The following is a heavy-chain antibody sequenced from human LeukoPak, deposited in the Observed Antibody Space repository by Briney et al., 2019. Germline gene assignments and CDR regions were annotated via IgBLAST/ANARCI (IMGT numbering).Heavy chain of an antibody. J-gene: IGHJ4*02. D-gene: IGHD6-13*01. CDR3: ARGRIAAAGVIDY. CDR1: GYTFTSYD. V-gene: IGHV1-8*01. CDR2: MNPNSGNT. Sequence: ASVKVSCKASGYTFTSYDINWARQATGQGLEWMGWMNPNSGNTGYAQKFQGRVTMTRNTSISTAYMELSSLRSEDTAVYYCARGRIAAAGVIDYWGQGTLVTVSS.